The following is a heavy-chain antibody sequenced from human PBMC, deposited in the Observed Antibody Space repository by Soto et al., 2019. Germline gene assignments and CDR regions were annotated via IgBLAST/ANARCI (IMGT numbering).Heavy chain of an antibody. CDR1: GFTFSSFE. Sequence: EVQLVESGGGFIQPGGSLRLSCAGSGFTFSSFEMNWVRQAPGKGLEWLSYISGRGGTIYYADSVKGRFTISRDNSKKSLYLQMNSLRVEDTAVYYCVRDLRGGDDFWGQGTLVTVST. D-gene: IGHD3-16*01. J-gene: IGHJ4*02. CDR2: ISGRGGTI. V-gene: IGHV3-48*03. CDR3: VRDLRGGDDF.